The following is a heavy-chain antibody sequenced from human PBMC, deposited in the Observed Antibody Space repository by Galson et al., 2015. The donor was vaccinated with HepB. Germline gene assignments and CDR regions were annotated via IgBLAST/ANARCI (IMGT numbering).Heavy chain of an antibody. J-gene: IGHJ6*02. D-gene: IGHD6-19*01. CDR3: AISSGGPPDYYYYYGMDV. CDR1: GFTFSSYS. Sequence: SLRLSCAASGFTFSSYSMNWVRQAPGKGLEWVSSISSSSSYIYYADSVKGRFTTSRDNAKNSLYLQMNSLRAEDTAVYYCAISSGGPPDYYYYYGMDVWGQGTTVTVSS. V-gene: IGHV3-21*01. CDR2: ISSSSSYI.